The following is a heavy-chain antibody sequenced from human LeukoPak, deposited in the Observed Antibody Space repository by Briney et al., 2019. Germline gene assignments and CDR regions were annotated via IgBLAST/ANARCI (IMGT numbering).Heavy chain of an antibody. CDR3: AREKINWGSQGFDY. D-gene: IGHD7-27*01. CDR2: INHSGST. CDR1: GGHFSDYY. J-gene: IGHJ4*02. V-gene: IGHV4-34*01. Sequence: SETLSLPCAVYGGHFSDYYWSWIRQPPGKGPEWIGEINHSGSTNYYPSLKIRVTISVDTSKNQLSLKLSSVTAADTAVYYCAREKINWGSQGFDYWGQGTLVTVSS.